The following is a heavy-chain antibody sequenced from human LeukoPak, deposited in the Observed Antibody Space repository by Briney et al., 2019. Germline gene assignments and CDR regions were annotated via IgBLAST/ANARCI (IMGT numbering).Heavy chain of an antibody. V-gene: IGHV4-39*01. CDR3: ARHGPQLELRGDYFDY. J-gene: IGHJ4*02. CDR1: GGSISSSSYY. Sequence: KPSETLSLTCTVSGGSISSSSYYWGWIRQPPGKGLEWIGSIYYSGSTYYNPSLKSRVTISVDTSKNQFSLKLSSVTAADTAVYYCARHGPQLELRGDYFDYWGQGTLVTVSS. CDR2: IYYSGST. D-gene: IGHD1-7*01.